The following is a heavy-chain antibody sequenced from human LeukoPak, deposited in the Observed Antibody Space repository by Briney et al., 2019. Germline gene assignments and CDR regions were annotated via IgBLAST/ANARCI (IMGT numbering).Heavy chain of an antibody. V-gene: IGHV3-48*03. J-gene: IGHJ4*02. CDR3: AREMATITFDY. CDR2: ISSSGSTI. Sequence: GGSLRLSCAASGFTFSSYEMNWVRQAPGKGLEWVSYISSSGSTIYYADSVKGRFTISRDNAKNSLYLQMNSLRAEDTAVYYCAREMATITFDYWGQGTLVTVSS. CDR1: GFTFSSYE. D-gene: IGHD5-24*01.